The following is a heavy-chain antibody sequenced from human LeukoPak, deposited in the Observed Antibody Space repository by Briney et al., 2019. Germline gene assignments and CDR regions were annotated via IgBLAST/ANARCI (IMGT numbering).Heavy chain of an antibody. CDR1: GGSISTYY. V-gene: IGHV4-4*07. CDR2: IYSSGST. D-gene: IGHD1-26*01. Sequence: SETLSLTCTVSGGSISTYYWSWIRQPAGKGLEWIGRIYSSGSTNYNPPLKSRVTMSVDTSKNQFSLKASAVTAADTAVYYCARDLHSGSYHWLDKWGQGTLVTVSS. CDR3: ARDLHSGSYHWLDK. J-gene: IGHJ4*02.